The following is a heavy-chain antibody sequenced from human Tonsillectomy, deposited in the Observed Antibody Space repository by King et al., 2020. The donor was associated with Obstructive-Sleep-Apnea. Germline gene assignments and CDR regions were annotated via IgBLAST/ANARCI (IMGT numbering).Heavy chain of an antibody. CDR1: GYSFTSYW. CDR3: ARRIDRGRCGGDCYPDY. J-gene: IGHJ4*02. D-gene: IGHD2-21*02. CDR2: IYPGDSDT. Sequence: QLVQSGAEVKKPGESLKISCKGSGYSFTSYWIGWVRQMPGKGLERMGIIYPGDSDTRYSPSFQGQVTISADKSISTAYQQWSSLKASETAMYYGARRIDRGRCGGDCYPDYWGQGTLVTVSS. V-gene: IGHV5-51*01.